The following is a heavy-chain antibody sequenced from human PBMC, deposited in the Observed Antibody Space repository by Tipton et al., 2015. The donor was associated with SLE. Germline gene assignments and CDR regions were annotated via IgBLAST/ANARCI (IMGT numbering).Heavy chain of an antibody. J-gene: IGHJ4*02. D-gene: IGHD4-17*01. CDR3: ASLYGDYNF. CDR1: GGSISSSNW. V-gene: IGHV4-4*02. Sequence: TLSLTCTVSGGSISSSNWWSWVRQPPGKGLEWIGEIYHGGSTNYSPSLRSRVTISIDESKNQFSLRLTSLTAADTAVYYCASLYGDYNFWGQGTLVAVSS. CDR2: IYHGGST.